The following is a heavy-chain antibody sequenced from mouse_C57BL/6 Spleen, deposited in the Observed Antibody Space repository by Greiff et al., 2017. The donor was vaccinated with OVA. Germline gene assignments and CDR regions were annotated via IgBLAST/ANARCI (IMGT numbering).Heavy chain of an antibody. CDR1: GYTFTSYW. D-gene: IGHD2-2*01. J-gene: IGHJ4*01. Sequence: QVQLQQPGAELVMPGASVKLSCKASGYTFTSYWMHWVKQRPGQGLEWIGEIDPSDSYTNYNQKFKGKSTLTVDKSSSTAYMQLSSLTSEDSAVYYCARVGLRGAMDYWGQGTSVTVSS. CDR3: ARVGLRGAMDY. V-gene: IGHV1-69*01. CDR2: IDPSDSYT.